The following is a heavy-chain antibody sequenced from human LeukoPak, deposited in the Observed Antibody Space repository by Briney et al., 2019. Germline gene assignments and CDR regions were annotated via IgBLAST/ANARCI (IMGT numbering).Heavy chain of an antibody. J-gene: IGHJ5*02. V-gene: IGHV3-30-3*01. CDR2: ISYVGSNK. D-gene: IGHD4-17*01. Sequence: QAGGSLRLSCAASGFTFRSYAMHGARQAPGKGLEGVAVISYVGSNKYYADSVKGRFTISRDNSKNTLYLQMNSLRAEDTAVYYCARDPGVDYGDYALGWFDPWGQGTLVTVSS. CDR1: GFTFRSYA. CDR3: ARDPGVDYGDYALGWFDP.